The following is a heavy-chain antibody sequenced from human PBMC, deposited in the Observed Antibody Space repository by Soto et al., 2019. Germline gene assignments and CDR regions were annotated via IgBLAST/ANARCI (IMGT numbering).Heavy chain of an antibody. V-gene: IGHV6-1*01. J-gene: IGHJ6*02. CDR1: GGSVSSNSAA. CDR3: ARGTDFWSGYYYFYGMDV. CDR2: TYYRSKWYN. D-gene: IGHD3-3*01. Sequence: PTLSLTCAICGGSVSSNSAAWNWIRKSPSRGLEWLGRTYYRSKWYNDYAVSVKSRITINPDTSKNQFSLQLNSVTPEDTAVYYCARGTDFWSGYYYFYGMDVWGQGTTLTVSS.